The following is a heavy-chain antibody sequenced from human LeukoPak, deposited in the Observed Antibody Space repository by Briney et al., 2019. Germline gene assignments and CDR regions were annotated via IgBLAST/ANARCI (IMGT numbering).Heavy chain of an antibody. CDR3: ARGSNPAIFLWFGELYP. Sequence: SETLSLTCAVYGGSFSGYYWSWIRQPPGKGLEWIGEINHSGSTNYNPSLKSRVTISVDTSKNQFSLKLSSVTAADTAVYYCARGSNPAIFLWFGELYPWGQGTLVTVSS. CDR1: GGSFSGYY. D-gene: IGHD3-10*01. V-gene: IGHV4-34*01. J-gene: IGHJ5*02. CDR2: INHSGST.